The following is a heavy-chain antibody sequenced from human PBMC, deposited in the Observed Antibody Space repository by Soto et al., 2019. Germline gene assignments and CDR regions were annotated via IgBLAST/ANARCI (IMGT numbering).Heavy chain of an antibody. CDR1: GGSISSYY. D-gene: IGHD2-8*02. Sequence: SETLSLTCTVSGGSISSYYWSWIRQPPGKGLEWIGYIYYSGSTNYNPSLKSRVTISVDTSKNQFSLKLSSVTAADTAVYYCAGAGGGGDWFDPWGQGTLVTVSS. J-gene: IGHJ5*02. CDR3: AGAGGGGDWFDP. CDR2: IYYSGST. V-gene: IGHV4-59*01.